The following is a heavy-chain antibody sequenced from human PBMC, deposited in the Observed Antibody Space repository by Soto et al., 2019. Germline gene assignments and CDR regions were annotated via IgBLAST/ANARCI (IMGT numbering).Heavy chain of an antibody. D-gene: IGHD3-3*01. CDR3: ARRGSPIFGVGTVDY. J-gene: IGHJ4*02. CDR1: GYSFTSYW. V-gene: IGHV5-51*01. Sequence: GESLKISCKGSGYSFTSYWIGWVRQMPGKGLEWMGIIYPGDSDTRYSPSFQGQVTISADKSISTAYLQWSSLKASDTAMYYCARRGSPIFGVGTVDYWGQGTLVTVSS. CDR2: IYPGDSDT.